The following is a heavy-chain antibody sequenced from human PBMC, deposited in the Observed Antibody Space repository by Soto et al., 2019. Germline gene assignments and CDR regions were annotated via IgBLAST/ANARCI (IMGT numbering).Heavy chain of an antibody. J-gene: IGHJ4*02. CDR2: ISSSAGST. Sequence: EVQLLESGGGLVQPGGSLRLSCAASGFTFTNYAMSWVRQAPGKGLEWVATISSSAGSTYYADSVKGRFTISRDNSKNTLFLQMSSLRAEDTAVYYCAKETTTSYFPLDYWGQGALVTVSS. CDR1: GFTFTNYA. CDR3: AKETTTSYFPLDY. V-gene: IGHV3-23*01. D-gene: IGHD1-26*01.